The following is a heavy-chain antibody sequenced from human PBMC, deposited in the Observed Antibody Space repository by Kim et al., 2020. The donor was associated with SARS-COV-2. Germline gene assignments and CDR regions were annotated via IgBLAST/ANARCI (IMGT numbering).Heavy chain of an antibody. D-gene: IGHD6-19*01. Sequence: YADSVTGRLTISRDKSKNSLYLQMNSLRAEDTAVYYCAKASVAGYYFDYWGQGTLVTVSS. CDR3: AKASVAGYYFDY. J-gene: IGHJ4*02. V-gene: IGHV3-23*01.